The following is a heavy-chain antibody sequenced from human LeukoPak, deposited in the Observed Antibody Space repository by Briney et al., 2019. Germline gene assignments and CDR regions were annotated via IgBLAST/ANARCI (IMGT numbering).Heavy chain of an antibody. CDR1: GFTFSTYA. D-gene: IGHD6-19*01. Sequence: GGSLRLSCAASGFTFSTYAMSWVRQAPGKGLEWVSSISGGGETTHYAESVKGRFTISRDNSKNTLYLQMNSLRVEDTAIYYCAKATIEQWLVKVDSFDSWGQGSLVTISS. V-gene: IGHV3-23*01. J-gene: IGHJ4*02. CDR3: AKATIEQWLVKVDSFDS. CDR2: ISGGGETT.